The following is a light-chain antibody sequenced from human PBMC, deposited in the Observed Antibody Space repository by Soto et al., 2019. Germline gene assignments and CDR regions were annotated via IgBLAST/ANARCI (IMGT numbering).Light chain of an antibody. V-gene: IGLV1-40*01. CDR3: QSYDSSLSGVV. CDR1: SSNIGAVYD. J-gene: IGLJ2*01. CDR2: GNT. Sequence: QSVLTQPPSVSGAPGQRVTISCTGSSSNIGAVYDVHWYQHLPGTAPKLLIYGNTNRPSGVPDRFSGSKSGTSASLAITGLQAEDEADYYCQSYDSSLSGVVFGGGTQLTVL.